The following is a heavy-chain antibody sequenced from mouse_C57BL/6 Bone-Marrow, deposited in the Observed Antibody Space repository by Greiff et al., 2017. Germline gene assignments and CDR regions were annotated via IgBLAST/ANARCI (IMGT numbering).Heavy chain of an antibody. D-gene: IGHD3-1*01. V-gene: IGHV2-3*01. J-gene: IGHJ4*01. CDR3: DEPARDQGASDY. Sequence: QVQLKESGPGLVAPSQSLSITCTVSGFSLTSYGVSWVRQPPGTGLEWLGVIWGDGSTNDHSALISRLSISKDNYKSQVFLKLNSLHTDDTATYSGDEPARDQGASDYWGRGTAVTVSS. CDR2: IWGDGST. CDR1: GFSLTSYG.